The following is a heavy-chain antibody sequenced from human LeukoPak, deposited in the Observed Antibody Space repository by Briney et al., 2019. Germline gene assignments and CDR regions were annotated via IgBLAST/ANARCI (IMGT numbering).Heavy chain of an antibody. V-gene: IGHV4-59*11. CDR2: IYYSGST. CDR3: ARGWAKPFDY. D-gene: IGHD6-13*01. CDR1: GGSISSHY. Sequence: SETLSLTCTVSGGSISSHYWSWIRQPPGKGLEWTGYIYYSGSTNYNPSLKSRVTISVDTSKNQFSLKLSSVTAADTAVYYCARGWAKPFDYWGQGTLVTVSS. J-gene: IGHJ4*02.